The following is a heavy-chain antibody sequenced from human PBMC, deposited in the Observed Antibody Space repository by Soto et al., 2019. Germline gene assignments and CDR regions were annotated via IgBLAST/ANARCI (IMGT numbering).Heavy chain of an antibody. CDR2: IYSTGSS. CDR1: GGSISSGNYY. V-gene: IGHV4-30-4*01. CDR3: ARDEIRLWLSGRDGFDP. D-gene: IGHD2-21*01. Sequence: SETLSLTCTVSGGSISSGNYYWSWIRQSPGKGLEWIGYIYSTGSSYYNPSLRSRVSMSVDTSKNQFSLNLSSVTAADTAVYFCARDEIRLWLSGRDGFDPWGQGTLVTVSS. J-gene: IGHJ5*02.